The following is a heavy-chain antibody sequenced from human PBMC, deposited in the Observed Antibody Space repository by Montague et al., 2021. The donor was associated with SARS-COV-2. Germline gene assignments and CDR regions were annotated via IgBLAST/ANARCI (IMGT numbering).Heavy chain of an antibody. D-gene: IGHD3-22*01. CDR1: GGSFSGYY. CDR3: ARGTKRVFTYDIDSSGYARAY. V-gene: IGHV4-34*01. J-gene: IGHJ4*02. CDR2: INHSGST. Sequence: SETLSLTCAVYGGSFSGYYWSWIRQPPGKGLEWIGEINHSGSTNYNPSLKSRGTISVDTSKNQFSLKLSSVTAADTAVYYCARGTKRVFTYDIDSSGYARAYGGQGPLVTVPS.